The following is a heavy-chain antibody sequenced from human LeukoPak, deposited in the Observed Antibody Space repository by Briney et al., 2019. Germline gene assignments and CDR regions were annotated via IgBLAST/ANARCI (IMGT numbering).Heavy chain of an antibody. Sequence: PSETLSLTCTVSGGSISSYYWTWLRQPPGKGLEWIGYIYYSGSTNYNPSLKSRGTISVDTSKNQFSLRLSSVTAADTAVYYCARSRFSNYGSSYFFDCWGQGTLVTVSS. CDR1: GGSISSYY. CDR3: ARSRFSNYGSSYFFDC. CDR2: IYYSGST. D-gene: IGHD4-11*01. V-gene: IGHV4-59*01. J-gene: IGHJ4*02.